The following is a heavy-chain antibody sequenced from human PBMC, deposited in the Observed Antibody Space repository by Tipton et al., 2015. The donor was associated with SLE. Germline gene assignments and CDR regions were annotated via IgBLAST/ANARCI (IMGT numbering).Heavy chain of an antibody. V-gene: IGHV3-7*05. J-gene: IGHJ4*02. CDR1: GFTFSSYW. CDR3: ARVGDIVVVVAAAFDY. D-gene: IGHD2-15*01. Sequence: SLRLSCAASGFTFSSYWMSWVRQAPGKGLEWVANIKQDGSEKYYVDSVKGRFTISRDNAKNLLYLQMNSLRAEDTAVYYCARVGDIVVVVAAAFDYWGQETLVTVSS. CDR2: IKQDGSEK.